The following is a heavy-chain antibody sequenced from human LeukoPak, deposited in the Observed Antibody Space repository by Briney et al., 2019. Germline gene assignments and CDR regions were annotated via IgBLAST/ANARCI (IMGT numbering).Heavy chain of an antibody. CDR3: ARPHSAYSLDY. D-gene: IGHD3-22*01. J-gene: IGHJ4*02. Sequence: GGSLRLSCTVSGFTVSSNSMSWVRQAPGKGLEWVSYISSTGSAMYYADSVKGRFTISRDNAKNSLYLQINSLRAEDTAMYYCARPHSAYSLDYWGQGTLVTVSS. CDR2: ISSTGSAM. V-gene: IGHV3-11*04. CDR1: GFTVSSNS.